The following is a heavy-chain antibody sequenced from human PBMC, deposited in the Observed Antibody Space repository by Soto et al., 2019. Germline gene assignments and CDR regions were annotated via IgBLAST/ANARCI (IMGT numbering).Heavy chain of an antibody. CDR1: GGSISSYY. V-gene: IGHV4-59*01. J-gene: IGHJ5*02. D-gene: IGHD3-3*01. CDR2: IYYSGST. Sequence: SETLSLTCTVSGGSISSYYWSWIRQPPGKGLEWIGYIYYSGSTNYNPSLKSRVTISVDTSKNQFSLKLSSVTAADTAVYYCARGQRFSDSFDPWGQGTLVTVSS. CDR3: ARGQRFSDSFDP.